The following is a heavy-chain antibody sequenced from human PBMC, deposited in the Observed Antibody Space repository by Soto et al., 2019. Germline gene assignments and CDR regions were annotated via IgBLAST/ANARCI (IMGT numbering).Heavy chain of an antibody. D-gene: IGHD4-17*01. V-gene: IGHV2-5*01. CDR3: AHRPGELAVTTWFDD. J-gene: IGHJ4*02. Sequence: QLTLKESGPTLVKPTQTLTLTCTFSGFSLSTSGVGVGWLRQPPGKALEWLARIYWNDDKRYSPSLKSRLTISKYTAKNQVVLTMTDMDPVDTATYYFAHRPGELAVTTWFDDWGQGTLVTVSS. CDR2: IYWNDDK. CDR1: GFSLSTSGVG.